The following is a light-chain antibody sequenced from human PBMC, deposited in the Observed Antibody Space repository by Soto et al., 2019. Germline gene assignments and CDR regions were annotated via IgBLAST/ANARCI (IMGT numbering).Light chain of an antibody. CDR1: SSDVGGHNF. CDR2: EVT. Sequence: QSALTQPASVSGSPGQSITISCTGTSSDVGGHNFVSWYQHHPGKAPKLMIYEVTHRPSGISDRFSGSKSGNTACLTISGLQAEDEADYYCNSYTSTFTWVFGGGTKVTVL. J-gene: IGLJ3*02. CDR3: NSYTSTFTWV. V-gene: IGLV2-14*01.